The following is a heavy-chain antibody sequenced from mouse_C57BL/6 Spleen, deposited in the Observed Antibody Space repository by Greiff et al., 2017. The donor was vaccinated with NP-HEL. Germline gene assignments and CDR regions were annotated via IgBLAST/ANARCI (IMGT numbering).Heavy chain of an antibody. D-gene: IGHD1-1*01. J-gene: IGHJ4*01. Sequence: QVQLKQSGAELARPGASVKLSCKASGYTFTSYGISWVKQRTGQGLEWIGEIYPRSGNTYYNEKFQGKATLTAAKSSSTAYMELRSLTSEDSAVYFCAKVPAVATPMDYWGQGTSVTVSS. CDR1: GYTFTSYG. CDR3: AKVPAVATPMDY. V-gene: IGHV1-81*01. CDR2: IYPRSGNT.